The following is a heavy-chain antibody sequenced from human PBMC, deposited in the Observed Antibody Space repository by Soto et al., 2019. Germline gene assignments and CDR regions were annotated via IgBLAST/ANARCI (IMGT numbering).Heavy chain of an antibody. CDR1: GGSFSGYY. V-gene: IGHV4-34*01. D-gene: IGHD3-10*01. CDR3: ARGGGGLLWFGDQRGNWFDP. Sequence: QVQLQQWGAGLLKPSETLSLTCAVYGGSFSGYYWSWIRQPPGKGLEWIGEINHSGSTNYNPSLTSRVTTSVDPSKNRCSLKLSSVTAADTAVYYCARGGGGLLWFGDQRGNWFDPWGQGTLVTVSS. CDR2: INHSGST. J-gene: IGHJ5*02.